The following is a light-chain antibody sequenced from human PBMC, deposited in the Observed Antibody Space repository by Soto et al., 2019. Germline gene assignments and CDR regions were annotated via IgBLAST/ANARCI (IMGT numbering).Light chain of an antibody. CDR1: QSISSY. Sequence: DIQMTQSPSSLSASVGDRVTITCRASQSISSYLNWYQQKPGKAPKLLIYAASSLQSGVPSRFSGSGSGTDFTLTISSLQPEEFATYYCQQSYSTPLTSGGGTKVEIK. CDR2: AAS. CDR3: QQSYSTPLT. J-gene: IGKJ4*01. V-gene: IGKV1-39*01.